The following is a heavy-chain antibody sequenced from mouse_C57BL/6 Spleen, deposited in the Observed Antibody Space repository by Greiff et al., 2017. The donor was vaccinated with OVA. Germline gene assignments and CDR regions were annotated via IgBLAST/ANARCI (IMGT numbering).Heavy chain of an antibody. Sequence: EVKLVESGGGLVKPGGSLKLSCAASGFTFSSYAMSWVRQTPEKRLEWVATISDGGSYTYYPDNVKGRCTISRDNAKNNLYLQMSHLKSEDTAMYYCARDSYWGQGTTLTVSS. CDR3: ARDSY. J-gene: IGHJ2*01. CDR2: ISDGGSYT. V-gene: IGHV5-4*01. CDR1: GFTFSSYA.